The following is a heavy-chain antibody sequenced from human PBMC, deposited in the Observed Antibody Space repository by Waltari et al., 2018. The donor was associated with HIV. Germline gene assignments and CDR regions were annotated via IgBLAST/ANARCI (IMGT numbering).Heavy chain of an antibody. CDR1: GLIFNAAW. CDR2: IKSKTDGEAT. J-gene: IGHJ4*02. V-gene: IGHV3-15*02. D-gene: IGHD3-3*01. CDR3: AEYKSGRRVFDS. Sequence: EVQLVESGGTLVRTGGSLRVPCAASGLIFNAAWMSWVRQAPGKGLEWIGRIKSKTDGEATDYLPPVKDRFIISRNDSEAMVYLQMTGLKADDTGVYYCAEYKSGRRVFDSWGQGTQVSVSS.